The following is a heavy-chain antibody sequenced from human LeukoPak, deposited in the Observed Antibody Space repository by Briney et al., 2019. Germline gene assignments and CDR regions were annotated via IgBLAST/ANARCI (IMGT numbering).Heavy chain of an antibody. CDR3: ARASAAADSPFDY. CDR1: GDSISSYY. CDR2: IYYSGST. J-gene: IGHJ4*02. D-gene: IGHD6-13*01. V-gene: IGHV4-59*08. Sequence: PSETLSLTCTVSGDSISSYYWSWIRQPPGKGLEWIGYIYYSGSTNYNPSLKSRVTISVDTSKNQFSLKLSSVTAADTAVYYCARASAAADSPFDYWGQGTLVTVSS.